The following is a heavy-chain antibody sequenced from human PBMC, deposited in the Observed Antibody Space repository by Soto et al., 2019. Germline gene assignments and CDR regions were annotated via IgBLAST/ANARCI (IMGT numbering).Heavy chain of an antibody. CDR2: VYWDDDA. Sequence: QITLKESGPTLVKPTQTLTLTCTFSGFSLSSRELAVGWIRQPPGKALEWLALVYWDDDALYSPSLNNRLTITKDISKNQVVLMMTNMDPVDTGTYYGAQFNVSLRSPIEAFDVWGQGTTVTVSS. V-gene: IGHV2-5*02. CDR1: GFSLSSRELA. CDR3: AQFNVSLRSPIEAFDV. J-gene: IGHJ3*01. D-gene: IGHD1-26*01.